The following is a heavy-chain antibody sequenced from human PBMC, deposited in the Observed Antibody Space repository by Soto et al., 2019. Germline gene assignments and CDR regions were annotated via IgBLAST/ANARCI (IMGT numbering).Heavy chain of an antibody. CDR1: GYAFTSYY. CDR3: TRGEWELGL. D-gene: IGHD1-26*01. V-gene: IGHV1-8*02. J-gene: IGHJ5*02. CDR2: MSPHSGNR. Sequence: ASVKVSCKASGYAFTSYYMHWVRQATGQGLEWMGWMSPHSGNRDYAQNFQGRVTMTRDTSTNTAYMELASLTSEDTAVYYCTRGEWELGLWGQGTLVTVSS.